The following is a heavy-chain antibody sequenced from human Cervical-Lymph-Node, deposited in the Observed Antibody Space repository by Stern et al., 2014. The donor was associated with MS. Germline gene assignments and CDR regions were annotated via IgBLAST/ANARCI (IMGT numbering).Heavy chain of an antibody. Sequence: QVKLVQSGAEVKKPGASVTVSCKASGYTFPDYYVHWVRQPPGQGLEWMGLINLNMGGRNFAQKLQGRITRTRDASISTAYMELSRLRSDDTAVYFCAGEEGRGSHWYFEIWGRGTLINVSS. CDR1: GYTFPDYY. CDR3: AGEEGRGSHWYFEI. CDR2: INLNMGGR. J-gene: IGHJ2*01. V-gene: IGHV1-2*06. D-gene: IGHD3-10*01.